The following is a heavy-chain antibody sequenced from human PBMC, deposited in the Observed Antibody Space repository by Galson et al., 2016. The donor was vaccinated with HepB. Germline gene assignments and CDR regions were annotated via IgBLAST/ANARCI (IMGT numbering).Heavy chain of an antibody. CDR2: ISGSSTYI. J-gene: IGHJ6*02. D-gene: IGHD1-26*01. CDR1: GFTFDDYA. Sequence: SLRLSCAASGFTFDDYAMHWVRQAPGKGLEWVSSISGSSTYIHYGDSVKGRFTISRDNAKNSLSLQMNSLRAEDTALYFCARVSGADNYLGLDVWGQGTTVTVSS. V-gene: IGHV3-21*01. CDR3: ARVSGADNYLGLDV.